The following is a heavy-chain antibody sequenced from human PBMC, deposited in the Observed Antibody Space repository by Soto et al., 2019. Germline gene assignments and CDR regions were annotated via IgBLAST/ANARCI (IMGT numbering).Heavy chain of an antibody. CDR3: ARVLSRELLPFDY. J-gene: IGHJ4*02. D-gene: IGHD1-26*01. V-gene: IGHV1-2*02. CDR2: INPNSGGT. Sequence: ASVKVSCKASGYTFTGYYMHWVRQAPGQGLEWMGWINPNSGGTNYAQKFQGRVTMTRDTSIRTAYMELSRLRSDDTAVYYCARVLSRELLPFDYWGQGTLVTVSS. CDR1: GYTFTGYY.